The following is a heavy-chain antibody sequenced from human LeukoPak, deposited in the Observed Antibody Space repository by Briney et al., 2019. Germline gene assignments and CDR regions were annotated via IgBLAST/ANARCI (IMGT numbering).Heavy chain of an antibody. D-gene: IGHD5-12*01. V-gene: IGHV1-69*13. Sequence: EASVKVSCKASGGTFSSYAISWVRQAPGQGLEWMGGIIPIFGTANYAQKFQGRVTITADESTSTAYMELSSLRSEDTAVYFCARGSDSAYADPSFDYWGQGTLVTVSS. CDR1: GGTFSSYA. CDR2: IIPIFGTA. CDR3: ARGSDSAYADPSFDY. J-gene: IGHJ4*02.